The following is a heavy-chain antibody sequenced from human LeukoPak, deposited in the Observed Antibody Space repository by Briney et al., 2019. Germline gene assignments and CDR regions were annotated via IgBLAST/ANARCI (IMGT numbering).Heavy chain of an antibody. V-gene: IGHV3-23*01. J-gene: IGHJ6*02. CDR2: ISDNGGST. D-gene: IGHD2-2*01. CDR1: GFTFSNYA. CDR3: ARGKGYCSSTSCYYYYYGMDV. Sequence: PGGSLRLSCAASGFTFSNYAMSWVRQAPGKGLEWGSTISDNGGSTYFADSVKGRFTISRDNSKNTLYLQMNSLRAEDTAVYYCARGKGYCSSTSCYYYYYGMDVWGQGTTVTVSS.